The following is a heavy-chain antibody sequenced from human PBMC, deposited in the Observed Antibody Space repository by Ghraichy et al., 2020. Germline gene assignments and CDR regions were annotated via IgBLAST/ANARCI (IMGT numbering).Heavy chain of an antibody. D-gene: IGHD6-6*01. Sequence: GGSLRLSCAASGFTFSSYAMSWVRQAPGKGLEWVSAISGSGGSTYYADSVKGRFTISRDNSKNTLYLQMNSLRAEDTAVYYCAKSGSQDSSSTGQYMDVWGKGTTVTVSS. CDR1: GFTFSSYA. CDR2: ISGSGGST. V-gene: IGHV3-23*01. J-gene: IGHJ6*03. CDR3: AKSGSQDSSSTGQYMDV.